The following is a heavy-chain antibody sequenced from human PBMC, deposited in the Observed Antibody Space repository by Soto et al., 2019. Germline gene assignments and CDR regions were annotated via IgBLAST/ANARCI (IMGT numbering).Heavy chain of an antibody. CDR3: ARTTSTTVTTGFDY. Sequence: QVQLQQWGAGLLKPSETLSLTCAVYGGSFSGYYWSWIRQPPGKGLEWIGEINHSGSTNYNPSLKSRVTISVDTSKNQFSLKLSSVTAADTAVYYCARTTSTTVTTGFDYWGQGTLVTVSP. D-gene: IGHD4-17*01. V-gene: IGHV4-34*01. CDR2: INHSGST. J-gene: IGHJ4*02. CDR1: GGSFSGYY.